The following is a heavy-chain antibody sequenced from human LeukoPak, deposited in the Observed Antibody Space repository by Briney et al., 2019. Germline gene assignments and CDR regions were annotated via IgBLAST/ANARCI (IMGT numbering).Heavy chain of an antibody. J-gene: IGHJ4*02. D-gene: IGHD6-13*01. CDR2: IGPDGGTT. Sequence: GGSLRLSCAASGFTFSTYGMHWVRQAPGKGLEYVSGIGPDGGTTYYAKSVKGRFIISRDNSKNMVYLQMGSLTVDDMAVYYRARGAQLTDYWGQGTLVTVSS. CDR3: ARGAQLTDY. CDR1: GFTFSTYG. V-gene: IGHV3-64*01.